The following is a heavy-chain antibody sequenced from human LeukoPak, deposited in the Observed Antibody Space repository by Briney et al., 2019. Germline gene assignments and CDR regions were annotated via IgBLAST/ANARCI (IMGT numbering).Heavy chain of an antibody. CDR2: ISGSGGDS. D-gene: IGHD6-13*01. CDR1: GISFSTYV. CDR3: AKSISSWYGKADY. Sequence: PPGGSLRLSCAASGISFSTYVMAWVRQAPGKGLECVSAISGSGGDSYYADSVKGRFTISRDNSKNTLYLQMNSLRAEDTAVYYCAKSISSWYGKADYWGQGTLVTVSS. V-gene: IGHV3-23*01. J-gene: IGHJ4*02.